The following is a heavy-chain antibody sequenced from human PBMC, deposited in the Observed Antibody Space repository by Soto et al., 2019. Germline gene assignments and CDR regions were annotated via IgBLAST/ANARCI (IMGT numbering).Heavy chain of an antibody. J-gene: IGHJ4*02. D-gene: IGHD2-15*01. Sequence: SGGSLRLSCAASGCTFSSYAMSWVRQAPGKGLEWVSGIDGSGRNTYYADSVKGRFTISRDNSKNTLSVQMNGLRVEDTALYYCAKDGGSVCSGGTCYFQAPDYWGQGTLVTVSS. CDR1: GCTFSSYA. V-gene: IGHV3-23*01. CDR2: IDGSGRNT. CDR3: AKDGGSVCSGGTCYFQAPDY.